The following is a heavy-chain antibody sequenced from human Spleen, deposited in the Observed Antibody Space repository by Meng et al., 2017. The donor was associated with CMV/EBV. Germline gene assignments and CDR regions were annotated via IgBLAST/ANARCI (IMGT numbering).Heavy chain of an antibody. Sequence: ASVKVSCKASGYTFTSYYMHWVRQAPGQGLEWMGIINPSGGSTSYAQKFQGRVTITTDEFTTTAYMELSSLRSEDTAVYYCASVPHYYYYGMDVWGQGTTVTVSS. J-gene: IGHJ6*02. CDR2: INPSGGST. CDR3: ASVPHYYYYGMDV. V-gene: IGHV1-46*01. CDR1: GYTFTSYY.